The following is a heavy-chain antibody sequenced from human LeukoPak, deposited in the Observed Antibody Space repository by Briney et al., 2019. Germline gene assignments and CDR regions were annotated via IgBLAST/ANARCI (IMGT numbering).Heavy chain of an antibody. CDR3: ARAAIAAAGTLGGFDP. CDR1: GDTFSFYA. J-gene: IGHJ5*02. V-gene: IGHV1-69*05. D-gene: IGHD6-13*01. CDR2: YIPIFTRT. Sequence: SVKVSCKAYGDTFSFYALSWVRQAPGQRLEWMGRYIPIFTRTDYAERFQGRVTITTDESSNTAYMELRGLRSDDTAVYYCARAAIAAAGTLGGFDPWGQGTLVTVSS.